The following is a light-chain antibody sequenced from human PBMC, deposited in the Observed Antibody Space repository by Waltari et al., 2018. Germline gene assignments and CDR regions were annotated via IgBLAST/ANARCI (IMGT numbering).Light chain of an antibody. CDR2: GAS. CDR1: QAISSF. J-gene: IGKJ4*01. V-gene: IGKV1-9*01. Sequence: DIHLTQSTTFLSASVGHRVTITCRARQAISSFLARYQRKPGKAPNLLIYGASTLLSGVPSRFSGSGSDTEFTLTISNLQPEDFATYYCQQSDAFPVTFGGGTQVAI. CDR3: QQSDAFPVT.